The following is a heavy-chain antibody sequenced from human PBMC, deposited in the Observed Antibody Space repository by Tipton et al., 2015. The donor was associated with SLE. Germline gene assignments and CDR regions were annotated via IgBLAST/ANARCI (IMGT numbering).Heavy chain of an antibody. CDR2: IYYGGTT. CDR3: ARGVAYYYDFGALDI. V-gene: IGHV4-59*12. CDR1: GGSITSYY. J-gene: IGHJ3*02. D-gene: IGHD3-22*01. Sequence: TLSLTCSVSGGSITSYYWSWIRQTPGKGLEWIGYIYYGGTTNFNPSLKSRVTISVDTSKNQVSLKLSSVTAADTAVYYCARGVAYYYDFGALDIWGQGTMVTVSS.